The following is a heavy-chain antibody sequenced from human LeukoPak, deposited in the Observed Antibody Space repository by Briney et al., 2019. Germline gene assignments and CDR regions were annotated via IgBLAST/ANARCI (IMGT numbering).Heavy chain of an antibody. D-gene: IGHD6-19*01. CDR3: ARVVSSGWYAFDY. J-gene: IGHJ4*02. Sequence: ASVKVSCKASGYTFTGYYMHWVRQAPGQGLEWMGRINPNSGGTNYAQKFQGRVTMTRDTSISTAYMELSRLRSDDTAVYYCARVVSSGWYAFDYWGQGTLVTVSS. V-gene: IGHV1-2*06. CDR2: INPNSGGT. CDR1: GYTFTGYY.